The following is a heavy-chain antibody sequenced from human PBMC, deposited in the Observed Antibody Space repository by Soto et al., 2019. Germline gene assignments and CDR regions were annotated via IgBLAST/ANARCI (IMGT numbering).Heavy chain of an antibody. V-gene: IGHV1-69*13. CDR2: IIPIFGTA. CDR1: GGTFSSYA. J-gene: IGHJ5*02. CDR3: ARDRCSGGSCYKGRNWFDP. Sequence: RASVKVSCKASGGTFSSYAISWVRQAPGQGLEWMGGIIPIFGTANYAQKFQGRVTITADESTSTAYMELSSLRSEDTAVYYCARDRCSGGSCYKGRNWFDPWGQGTLVTVSS. D-gene: IGHD2-15*01.